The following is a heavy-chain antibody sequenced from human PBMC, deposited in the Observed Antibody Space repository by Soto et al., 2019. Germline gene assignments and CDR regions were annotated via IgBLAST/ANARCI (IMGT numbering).Heavy chain of an antibody. CDR1: GFTFSSYA. J-gene: IGHJ4*02. D-gene: IGHD6-19*01. Sequence: GGSLRLSCAASGFTFSSYAMHWVRQAPGKGLEYVSAISSNGGSTYYANSVKGRFTISRDNSKNTLYLQMGSLRAEDMAVYYCARGPCIAVAGSLHFDYWGQGTLVTVSS. CDR3: ARGPCIAVAGSLHFDY. V-gene: IGHV3-64*01. CDR2: ISSNGGST.